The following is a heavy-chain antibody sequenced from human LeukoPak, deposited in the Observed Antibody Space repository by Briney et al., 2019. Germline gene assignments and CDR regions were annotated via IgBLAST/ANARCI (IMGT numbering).Heavy chain of an antibody. J-gene: IGHJ5*02. D-gene: IGHD3-3*01. CDR2: INPNSGGT. CDR3: ARTEDRVTIFGVVGNWFDP. CDR1: GYTFTGYY. V-gene: IGHV1-2*02. Sequence: ASVKVSCKAPGYTFTGYYMHWVRQAPGQGLEWMGWINPNSGGTNYAQKFQGRVTMTRDTSISTAYMELSRLRSDDTAVYYCARTEDRVTIFGVVGNWFDPWGQGTLVTVSS.